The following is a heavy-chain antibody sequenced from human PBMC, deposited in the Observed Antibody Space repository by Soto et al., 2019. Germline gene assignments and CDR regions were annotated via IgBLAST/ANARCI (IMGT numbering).Heavy chain of an antibody. D-gene: IGHD1-7*01. CDR1: GFTFSSYS. CDR3: ARDRTVTTNYYYTYYTDV. Sequence: GGSLRLSCAASGFTFSSYSMNWVRQAPGKGLEWVSYISSSSSTIYYADSVKGRFTISRDNAKNSLYLQMNSLRAEDTAVYYCARDRTVTTNYYYTYYTDVWGKGTTVTVSS. V-gene: IGHV3-48*01. J-gene: IGHJ6*03. CDR2: ISSSSSTI.